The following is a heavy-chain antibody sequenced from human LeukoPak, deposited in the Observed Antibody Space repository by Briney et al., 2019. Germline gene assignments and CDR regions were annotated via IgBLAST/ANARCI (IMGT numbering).Heavy chain of an antibody. Sequence: GGSLRLSCTASGFTFNKYDMHWVRQAPGKGLEWVTFISHDGSQEHYADSVKGRFTISRDNSKQTVNLQMNSLKSEDTALYYCARKYASSYYSVDYWGQGSLVTVSS. J-gene: IGHJ4*02. CDR2: ISHDGSQE. D-gene: IGHD2-2*01. CDR1: GFTFNKYD. CDR3: ARKYASSYYSVDY. V-gene: IGHV3-30*04.